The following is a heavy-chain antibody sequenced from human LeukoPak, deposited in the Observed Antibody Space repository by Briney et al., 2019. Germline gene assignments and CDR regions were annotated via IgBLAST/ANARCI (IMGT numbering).Heavy chain of an antibody. J-gene: IGHJ6*02. CDR2: IKQDGSEK. Sequence: GGSLRLSCAASGFTFSSYWMTWVRQAPGKGLEWVANIKQDGSEKYHVDSVKGRFTISRDNTKNSLHLQMNSLRAEDTAVYYCARPSPMMPFEGVGYMDVWGQGTTVTVSS. CDR3: ARPSPMMPFEGVGYMDV. V-gene: IGHV3-7*01. D-gene: IGHD3-16*01. CDR1: GFTFSSYW.